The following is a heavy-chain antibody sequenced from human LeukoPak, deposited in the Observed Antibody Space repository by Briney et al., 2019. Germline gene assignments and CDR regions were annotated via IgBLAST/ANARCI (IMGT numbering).Heavy chain of an antibody. J-gene: IGHJ4*02. Sequence: PSETLSLTCAVYGGSFSGYYWSWIRQPPGKGLEWIGEINHSGSTNYNPSLKSRVTISVDTSKNQFSLKLSSVTAADTAVYYCARVREWLRSLYYFDYWGQGTLVTVSS. D-gene: IGHD5-12*01. CDR1: GGSFSGYY. V-gene: IGHV4-34*01. CDR3: ARVREWLRSLYYFDY. CDR2: INHSGST.